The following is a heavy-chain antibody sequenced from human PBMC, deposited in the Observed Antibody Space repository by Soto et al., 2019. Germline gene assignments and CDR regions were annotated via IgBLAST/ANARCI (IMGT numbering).Heavy chain of an antibody. Sequence: GGSLRLSCAASGFTFSSYAMSWVRQAPGKGLEWVSAISGSGGSTYYADSVKGRFTISRDNSKNTLYLQMNSLRAEDTAVYYCAKDFISRYDFWSGYHYWGQGTLVTVSS. CDR1: GFTFSSYA. V-gene: IGHV3-23*01. CDR3: AKDFISRYDFWSGYHY. D-gene: IGHD3-3*01. CDR2: ISGSGGST. J-gene: IGHJ4*02.